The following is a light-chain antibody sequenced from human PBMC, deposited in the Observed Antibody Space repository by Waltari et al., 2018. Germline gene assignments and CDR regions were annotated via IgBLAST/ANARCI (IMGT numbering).Light chain of an antibody. Sequence: EIVLTQSPGTLSLSPGEGANLSCRASQSVSSSYLAWYQQKPGQAPRLLIYAASSRATGIPDRFSGSGSGTDFTLTISRLEPEDFAVYYCQHYGYSLWTFGQGTKVEIK. CDR1: QSVSSSY. J-gene: IGKJ1*01. CDR3: QHYGYSLWT. V-gene: IGKV3-20*01. CDR2: AAS.